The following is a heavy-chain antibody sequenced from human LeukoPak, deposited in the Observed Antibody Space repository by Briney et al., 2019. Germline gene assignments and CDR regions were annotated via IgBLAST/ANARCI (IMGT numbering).Heavy chain of an antibody. CDR3: AFEWEMATTLRYFQH. Sequence: GGSLRLSCAASGFTFSNYAMHWVRQAPGKGLEWVAVISYDGSNKYYADSVKGRFTISRDNSKNTLYLQMDSLRAEDTAVYYCAFEWEMATTLRYFQHWGQGTLVTVSS. CDR1: GFTFSNYA. V-gene: IGHV3-30*14. J-gene: IGHJ1*01. D-gene: IGHD5-24*01. CDR2: ISYDGSNK.